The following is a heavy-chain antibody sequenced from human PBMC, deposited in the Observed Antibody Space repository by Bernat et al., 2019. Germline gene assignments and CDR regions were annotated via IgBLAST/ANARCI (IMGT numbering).Heavy chain of an antibody. D-gene: IGHD2-21*01. CDR3: ACGGASYFLRGAFDI. J-gene: IGHJ3*02. CDR1: GFTFSSYS. CDR2: ISSSSSYI. V-gene: IGHV3-21*05. Sequence: EVQLVESGGGLVKPGGSLRLSCAASGFTFSSYSMNWVRQAPGKGLEWVSYISSSSSYIYYADSVKGRFTISRDNAKNSLYLQMNSLRAEDTAVYYCACGGASYFLRGAFDIWGQGTMVTVSS.